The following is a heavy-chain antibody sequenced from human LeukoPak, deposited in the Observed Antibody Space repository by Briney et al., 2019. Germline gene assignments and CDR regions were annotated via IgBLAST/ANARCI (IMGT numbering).Heavy chain of an antibody. J-gene: IGHJ4*02. V-gene: IGHV3-11*01. CDR1: GFIFSDYY. CDR3: AAEVSPKVFDY. CDR2: ISSSGDVI. Sequence: GSLRLSCASSGFIFSDYYMSWIRQVPGKGLEWISYISSSGDVIYSVDSVKGRFTISRDNAKSLLYLQMNSLRADDTAVYFCAAEVSPKVFDYRGQGTLVTVSS.